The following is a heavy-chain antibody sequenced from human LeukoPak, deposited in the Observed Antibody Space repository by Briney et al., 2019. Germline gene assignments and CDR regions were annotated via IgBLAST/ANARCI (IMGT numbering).Heavy chain of an antibody. J-gene: IGHJ4*02. CDR2: IHHTGKT. D-gene: IGHD2-15*01. CDR3: ARLGYCSGGSCYSGTTIDY. CDR1: GSSIRTYTH. Sequence: SETLSLTCTVSGSSIRTYTHWGWIRQPPGKGLEWIGSIHHTGKTYYNPSLESRVTISVDTSKNQFSLKLSSVTAADTAVYYCARLGYCSGGSCYSGTTIDYWGQGTLVTVSS. V-gene: IGHV4-38-2*02.